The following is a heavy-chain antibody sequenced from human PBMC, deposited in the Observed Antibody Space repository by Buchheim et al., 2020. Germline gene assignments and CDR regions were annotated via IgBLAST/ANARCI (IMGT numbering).Heavy chain of an antibody. J-gene: IGHJ3*02. Sequence: QVQLQQWGAGLLKPSETLSLTCAVYGGSFSGYYWSWIRQPPGKGLEWIGEINHSGSTNYNPSLKSRVTISVDTSKNQFSLKLSSVTAADTAVYYCARRITIFGVVIIPRAFAIWGQGT. CDR1: GGSFSGYY. CDR2: INHSGST. CDR3: ARRITIFGVVIIPRAFAI. V-gene: IGHV4-34*01. D-gene: IGHD3-3*01.